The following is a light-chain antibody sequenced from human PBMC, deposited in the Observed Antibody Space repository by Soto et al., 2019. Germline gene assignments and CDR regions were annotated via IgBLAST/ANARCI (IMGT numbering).Light chain of an antibody. CDR3: SSYTSSGTWV. V-gene: IGLV2-14*01. CDR1: SSDVGGYNY. J-gene: IGLJ3*02. CDR2: EVS. Sequence: QSVLTQPASVSGSPGQSITISCTGTSSDVGGYNYVSWYQQHPGKAPKLMIYEVSNRPSGVPNRFSGSKSGNTASLVISGLRAEDEADLYCSSYTSSGTWVFGGGTQLTVL.